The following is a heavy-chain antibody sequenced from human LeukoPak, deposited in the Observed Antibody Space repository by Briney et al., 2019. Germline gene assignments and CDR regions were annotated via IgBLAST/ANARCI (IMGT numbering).Heavy chain of an antibody. J-gene: IGHJ4*02. CDR1: GFTFSTYR. D-gene: IGHD4-17*01. Sequence: PGGSLRLSCAASGFTFSTYRMNWVRQAPGKGLEWVSSISSSGAYIYYAYSVKGRFTISRDNAKNSLFLQMNSLRVEDTAVYYCARRYGDYGRYFDYWGQGTLVTVSS. CDR3: ARRYGDYGRYFDY. V-gene: IGHV3-21*01. CDR2: ISSSGAYI.